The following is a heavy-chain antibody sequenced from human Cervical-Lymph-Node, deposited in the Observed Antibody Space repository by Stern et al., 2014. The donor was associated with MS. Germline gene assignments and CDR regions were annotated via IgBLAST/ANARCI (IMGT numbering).Heavy chain of an antibody. J-gene: IGHJ6*02. CDR3: ARSNYGMDV. V-gene: IGHV3-74*02. CDR2: INSDGSST. CDR1: GFTFSSQW. D-gene: IGHD2-8*01. Sequence: VQLMQSGGGVVQPGGSLRLSCVASGFTFSSQWMHWVRQAPGTGLVWVSRINSDGSSTSYADSVKGRFTISRDNAKKTLYLQMDSLRAEDTAVYYCARSNYGMDVWGQGTTVAVSS.